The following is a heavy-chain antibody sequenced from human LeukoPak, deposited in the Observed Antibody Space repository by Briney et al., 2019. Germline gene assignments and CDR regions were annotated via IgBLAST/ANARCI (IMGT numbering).Heavy chain of an antibody. J-gene: IGHJ4*02. CDR2: ISGSGGST. CDR3: AKDGYNDY. CDR1: GVSISSSSYY. Sequence: ETLSLTCIVSGVSISSSSYYWGWVRQAPGKGLEWVSAISGSGGSTYYADSVKGRFTISRDNSKNTLYLQMNSLRAEDTAVYYCAKDGYNDYWGQGTLVTVSS. D-gene: IGHD1-14*01. V-gene: IGHV3-23*01.